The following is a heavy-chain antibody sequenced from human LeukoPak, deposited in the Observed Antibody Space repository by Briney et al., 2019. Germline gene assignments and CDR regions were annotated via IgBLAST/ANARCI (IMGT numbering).Heavy chain of an antibody. CDR3: ARVELPDSSGYQWVY. CDR1: AFNVSGYT. D-gene: IGHD3-22*01. V-gene: IGHV3-23*01. Sequence: GGSLRLSCAASAFNVSGYTVNWVRQAPGKGLEWVSAISGSGGSTYYADSVKGRFTISRDNSKNTLYLQMNSLRAEDTAVYYCARVELPDSSGYQWVYWGQGTLVTVSS. J-gene: IGHJ4*02. CDR2: ISGSGGST.